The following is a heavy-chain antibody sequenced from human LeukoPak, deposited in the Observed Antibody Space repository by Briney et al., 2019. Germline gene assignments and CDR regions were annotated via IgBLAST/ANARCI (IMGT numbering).Heavy chain of an antibody. V-gene: IGHV3-30-3*01. CDR2: ISYDGSNK. CDR3: AGAYDRNYDAFDI. CDR1: GFTFSSYA. Sequence: GGSLRLSCAASGFTFSSYAMHWVRQAPGKGLEWVAVISYDGSNKYYADSVKGRFTISRDNSKNTLYLQMNSLRAEDTAVYYCAGAYDRNYDAFDIWGQGTMVTVSS. D-gene: IGHD1-14*01. J-gene: IGHJ3*02.